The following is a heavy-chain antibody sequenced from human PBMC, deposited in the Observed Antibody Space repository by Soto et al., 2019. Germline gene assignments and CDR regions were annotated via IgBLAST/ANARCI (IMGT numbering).Heavy chain of an antibody. CDR2: IDWDDDK. J-gene: IGHJ4*02. V-gene: IGHV2-70*11. Sequence: SGPTLVNPTQTPTLTCTFSGFSPSTRGMCVSWIRQPPRKALEWLARIDWDDDKYYSTSLKTRLTISKDTSKNQVVLTMTNMDPVDTATYYCARISLSSSWYRRYYFDYWGQGTLVTVSS. CDR3: ARISLSSSWYRRYYFDY. D-gene: IGHD6-13*01. CDR1: GFSPSTRGMC.